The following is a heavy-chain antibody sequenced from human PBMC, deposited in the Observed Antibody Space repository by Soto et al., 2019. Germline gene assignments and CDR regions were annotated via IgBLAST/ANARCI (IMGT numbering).Heavy chain of an antibody. J-gene: IGHJ6*02. CDR1: GGTFSSYA. Sequence: SVKVSCKASGGTFSSYAISWVRQAPGQGLEWMGGIIPIFGTANYAQKFQGRVTITADESTSTAYMELSSLRSEDTAVYYCARYCSSTRCYSDYYGMDVWGQGTTVTVSS. V-gene: IGHV1-69*13. D-gene: IGHD2-2*01. CDR3: ARYCSSTRCYSDYYGMDV. CDR2: IIPIFGTA.